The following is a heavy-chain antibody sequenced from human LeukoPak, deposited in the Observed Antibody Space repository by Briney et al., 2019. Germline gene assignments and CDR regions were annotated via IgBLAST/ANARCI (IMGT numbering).Heavy chain of an antibody. J-gene: IGHJ3*02. D-gene: IGHD4-17*01. CDR1: GFTFSSYS. CDR2: ISSSSSYI. V-gene: IGHV3-21*01. Sequence: GGSLRLSCAASGFTFSSYSMNWVRQAPGKGLEWVSSISSSSSYIYYADSVKGRFTISRDNAKNSLYLQMNSLRAEDTAVYYCARDRVTTWSDAFDIWGQGTMVTVSS. CDR3: ARDRVTTWSDAFDI.